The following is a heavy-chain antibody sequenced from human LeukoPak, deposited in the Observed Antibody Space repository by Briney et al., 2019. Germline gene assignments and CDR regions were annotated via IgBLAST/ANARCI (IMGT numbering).Heavy chain of an antibody. Sequence: SETLSLTCAVYGGSFSGYYWSWIRQPPGKGLEWIGEINHSGSTNYNPSLKRRVTISVDTSKNQFSLKLSSVTAADTAVYYCAYCSGGSCYHWGQGTLVTVSS. V-gene: IGHV4-34*01. CDR1: GGSFSGYY. CDR2: INHSGST. D-gene: IGHD2-15*01. CDR3: AYCSGGSCYH. J-gene: IGHJ5*02.